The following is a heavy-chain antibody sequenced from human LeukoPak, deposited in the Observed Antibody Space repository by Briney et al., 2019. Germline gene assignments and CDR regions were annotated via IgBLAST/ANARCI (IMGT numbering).Heavy chain of an antibody. Sequence: GGSLRLSCAASEFTFSSYAMQWVRQAPGKGLEWVSGISASGGSTWYADSVKGRFTISRDNSKNTLYLQMNSLTAEDTAVYYCAVGIAARWASYFDYWGQGTLVTVSS. D-gene: IGHD6-6*01. J-gene: IGHJ4*02. CDR3: AVGIAARWASYFDY. CDR2: ISASGGST. V-gene: IGHV3-23*01. CDR1: EFTFSSYA.